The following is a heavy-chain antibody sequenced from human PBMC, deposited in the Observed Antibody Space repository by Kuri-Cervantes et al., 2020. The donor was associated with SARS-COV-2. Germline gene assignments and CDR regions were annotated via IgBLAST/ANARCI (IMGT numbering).Heavy chain of an antibody. CDR3: ARDTGYCGGDCSAFDI. V-gene: IGHV4-4*02. Sequence: SETLSLTCAVSGGSISSSNWWSWVRQPPGKGLEWIGEIYHSGSTNYNPSLKSRVTISVDKSKNQFSLKLSSVTAADTAMYYCARDTGYCGGDCSAFDIWGQGTMVTVSS. J-gene: IGHJ3*02. D-gene: IGHD2-21*02. CDR2: IYHSGST. CDR1: GGSISSSNW.